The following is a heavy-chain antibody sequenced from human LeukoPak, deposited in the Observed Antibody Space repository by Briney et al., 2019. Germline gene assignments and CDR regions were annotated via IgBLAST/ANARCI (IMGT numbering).Heavy chain of an antibody. CDR2: FHHSGST. J-gene: IGHJ6*02. Sequence: SETLSLTCAVYGGSLSGYYWSWIRQPPGKGLEWIGDFHHSGSTNYNPSLKSRVTISVDTSKNQFSLKLSSVTAADTAVHYCARGVVRGVNPYYYYYGMDVWGQGTTVTVSS. V-gene: IGHV4-34*01. D-gene: IGHD3-10*01. CDR3: ARGVVRGVNPYYYYYGMDV. CDR1: GGSLSGYY.